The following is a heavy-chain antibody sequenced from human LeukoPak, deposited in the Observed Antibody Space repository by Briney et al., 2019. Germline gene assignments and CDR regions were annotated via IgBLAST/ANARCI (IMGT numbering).Heavy chain of an antibody. CDR2: ISSSSSYI. CDR1: GFTFSSYS. D-gene: IGHD6-6*01. Sequence: PGGSLRLSCAASGFTFSSYSMNWVRQALGKGLEWVSSISSSSSYIYYADSVKGRFTISRDNAKNSLYLQMNSLRAEDTAVYYCARDRVEYSSSSVFDYWGQGTLVTVSS. J-gene: IGHJ4*02. V-gene: IGHV3-21*01. CDR3: ARDRVEYSSSSVFDY.